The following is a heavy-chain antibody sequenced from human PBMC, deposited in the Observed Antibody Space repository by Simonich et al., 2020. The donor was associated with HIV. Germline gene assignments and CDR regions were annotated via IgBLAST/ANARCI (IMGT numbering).Heavy chain of an antibody. D-gene: IGHD7-27*01. Sequence: QLQLQESGPGLVKPSETLSLTCTVSGGSISSSRYYWGWIRQPPGKGLECIESINYSGNTYYNPSLKSRITISVDTSKNQFSLRLSSVTAADTAVYYCARQGGAIGLGYWGQGTLVTVSS. J-gene: IGHJ4*02. CDR2: INYSGNT. CDR3: ARQGGAIGLGY. CDR1: GGSISSSRYY. V-gene: IGHV4-39*01.